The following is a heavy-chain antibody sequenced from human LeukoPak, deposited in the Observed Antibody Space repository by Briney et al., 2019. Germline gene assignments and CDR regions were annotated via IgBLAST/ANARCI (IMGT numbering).Heavy chain of an antibody. CDR3: ARVSSSWSLMDV. Sequence: ASVKVSCKASGYTFTNYDINWVRQASGQGLEWMGWMNPNSGNTGYAQKFQGRVTMTRNTSMSTAYMELSSLRSDDTAVYYCARVSSSWSLMDVWGKGTTVTVSS. J-gene: IGHJ6*03. CDR1: GYTFTNYD. D-gene: IGHD6-13*01. V-gene: IGHV1-8*01. CDR2: MNPNSGNT.